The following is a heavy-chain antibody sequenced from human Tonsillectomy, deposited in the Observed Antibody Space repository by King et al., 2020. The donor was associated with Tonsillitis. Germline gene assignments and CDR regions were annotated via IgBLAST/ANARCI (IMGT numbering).Heavy chain of an antibody. J-gene: IGHJ4*02. V-gene: IGHV1-46*01. Sequence: VQLVESGAEVKKPGASVKVSCKASGYTFTSYYMHWVRQAPGQGLEWMGIINPSGGSTSYAQKFQGRVTMTRDTSTSTVYMELSSLRSEDTAVYYCARRGIRSRTLSSRQALDYWGQGTLVTVSS. D-gene: IGHD2-2*01. CDR1: GYTFTSYY. CDR2: INPSGGST. CDR3: ARRGIRSRTLSSRQALDY.